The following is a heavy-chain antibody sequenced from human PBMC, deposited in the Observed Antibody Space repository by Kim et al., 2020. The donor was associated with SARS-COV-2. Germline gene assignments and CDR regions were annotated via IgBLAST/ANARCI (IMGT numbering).Heavy chain of an antibody. J-gene: IGHJ6*02. CDR3: ARAQVATRLYFYGMDV. D-gene: IGHD5-12*01. V-gene: IGHV1-69*01. Sequence: QKFQGRFTITADESTTTFYMGLSSLRNDDTAVYYCARAQVATRLYFYGMDVWGQGTTVTVSS.